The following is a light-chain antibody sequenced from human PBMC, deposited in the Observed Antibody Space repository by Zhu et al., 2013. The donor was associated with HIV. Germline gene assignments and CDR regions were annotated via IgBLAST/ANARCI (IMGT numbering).Light chain of an antibody. CDR1: QDISDY. V-gene: IGKV1-17*01. CDR3: LQHHTYPWT. J-gene: IGKJ1*01. Sequence: DNQMTQSPSSLSASIGDRVTITCQASQDISDYLNWYQQKPGKAPKLLIYKASSLQSGVPSRFSGSGSGTEFTLTISSLQPEDFATYFCLQHHTYPWTFGQATKVEIK. CDR2: KAS.